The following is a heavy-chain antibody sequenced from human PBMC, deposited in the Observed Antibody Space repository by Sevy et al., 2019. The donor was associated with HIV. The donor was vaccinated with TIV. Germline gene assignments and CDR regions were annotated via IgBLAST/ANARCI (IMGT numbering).Heavy chain of an antibody. J-gene: IGHJ3*02. CDR3: AKDIVAVVGDAFDI. CDR2: ISGSDGAT. D-gene: IGHD2-15*01. V-gene: IGHV3-23*01. Sequence: GGSLRLSCAASGFSFISYAMDWVRQAPGKGLEWVSAISGSDGATYYADSVKGRFSISRDNSKNTLYLQMDSLRAEDTAVYYCAKDIVAVVGDAFDIWGQRTMVTVSS. CDR1: GFSFISYA.